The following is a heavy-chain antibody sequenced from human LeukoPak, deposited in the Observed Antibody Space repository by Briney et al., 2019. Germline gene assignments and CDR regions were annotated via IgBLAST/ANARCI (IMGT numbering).Heavy chain of an antibody. CDR1: GFTFNSYG. CDR2: ISYDGSKK. D-gene: IGHD3-10*01. Sequence: GGSLRLSCAASGFTFNSYGMHWVRQAPGKGLEWVAVISYDGSKKYYADSVKGRFTISRDNSKNTLYLQMNNLRADDTAVYYCARSLRVRGVPDYMDVWGKGTTVTVSS. J-gene: IGHJ6*03. CDR3: ARSLRVRGVPDYMDV. V-gene: IGHV3-30*03.